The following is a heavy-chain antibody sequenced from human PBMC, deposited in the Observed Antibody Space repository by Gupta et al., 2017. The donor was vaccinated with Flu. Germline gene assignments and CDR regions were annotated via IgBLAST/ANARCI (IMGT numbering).Heavy chain of an antibody. V-gene: IGHV2-26*01. CDR1: GFSLSNARMG. CDR2: ICSNDEK. Sequence: QVTLKESGPVLVKPTETLPLTCTVSGFSLSNARMGVSWIRQPPGKALEWLAHICSNDEKSYSTSLKSRLTISKDTSKSQVGLTMTNMDPVDTATYYCARMPGIAVAGTDFDDWGQGTLDTVSS. D-gene: IGHD6-19*01. CDR3: ARMPGIAVAGTDFDD. J-gene: IGHJ4*01.